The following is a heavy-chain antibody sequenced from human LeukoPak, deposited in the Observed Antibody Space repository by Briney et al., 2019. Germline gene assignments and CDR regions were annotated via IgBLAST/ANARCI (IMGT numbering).Heavy chain of an antibody. D-gene: IGHD3-10*01. J-gene: IGHJ6*03. CDR2: IYHSGST. CDR3: ARGRGYYYYMDV. Sequence: PSQTLSLTCTVSGGSISSGGYYWSWIRQPPGKGLEWIGYIYHSGSTYYNPSLKSRVTISVDRSKNQFSLKLSSVTAADTAVYYCARGRGYYYYMDVWGKGTTVTVSS. CDR1: GGSISSGGYY. V-gene: IGHV4-30-2*01.